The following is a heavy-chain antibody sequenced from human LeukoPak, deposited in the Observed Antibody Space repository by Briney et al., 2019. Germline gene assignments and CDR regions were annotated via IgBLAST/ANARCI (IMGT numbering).Heavy chain of an antibody. V-gene: IGHV4-34*01. CDR3: ARSEVARIFDY. CDR2: INHSGST. CDR1: GGSFSGYY. D-gene: IGHD5-12*01. Sequence: SETLSLTCAVYGGSFSGYYWSWIRQPPGKGLEWIGEINHSGSTNYNPSLKSRVTISVDTSKNQFSLKLSSVTAADTAVYYCARSEVARIFDYWGQGTLVTVSS. J-gene: IGHJ4*02.